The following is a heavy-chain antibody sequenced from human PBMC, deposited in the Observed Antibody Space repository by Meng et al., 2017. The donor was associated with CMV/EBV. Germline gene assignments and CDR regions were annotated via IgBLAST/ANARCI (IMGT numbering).Heavy chain of an antibody. CDR2: MNPNSGNT. J-gene: IGHJ4*02. CDR3: ARATGYSSSWSRMGQGDY. Sequence: TFTSYDINWVRQATGQGLEWMGWMNPNSGNTGHAQKFQGRVTMTRNTSISTAYMELSSLRSEDTAVYYCARATGYSSSWSRMGQGDYWGQGTLVTVSS. CDR1: TFTSYD. D-gene: IGHD6-13*01. V-gene: IGHV1-8*01.